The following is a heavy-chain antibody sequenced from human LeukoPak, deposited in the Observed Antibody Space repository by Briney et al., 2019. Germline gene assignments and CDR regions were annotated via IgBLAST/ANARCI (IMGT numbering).Heavy chain of an antibody. CDR3: ARGVRQQLIEPFDY. J-gene: IGHJ4*02. D-gene: IGHD6-13*01. V-gene: IGHV4-30-4*01. CDR2: IYYSGST. CDR1: GGSISSGDYY. Sequence: SETLSLTRTVSGGSISSGDYYWSWIRQPPGKGLEWIGYIYYSGSTYYNPSLKSRVTISVDTSKNQFSLKLSSVTAADTAVYYCARGVRQQLIEPFDYWGQRTLVTVSS.